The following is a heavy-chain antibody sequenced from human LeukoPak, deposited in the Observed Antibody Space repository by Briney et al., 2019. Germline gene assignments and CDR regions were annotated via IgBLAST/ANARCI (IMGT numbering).Heavy chain of an antibody. CDR2: IYYSEST. CDR1: GGSISSGNYY. V-gene: IGHV4-31*03. J-gene: IGHJ2*01. CDR3: ARGTYWYFDL. Sequence: TSETLSLTCTVSGGSISSGNYYWRWIRQQPGKGLEWIGYIYYSESTYYSPSLKSRVSISVDTSKNQFSLKLSSVTAADTAVYYCARGTYWYFDLWGRGTLVTVSS.